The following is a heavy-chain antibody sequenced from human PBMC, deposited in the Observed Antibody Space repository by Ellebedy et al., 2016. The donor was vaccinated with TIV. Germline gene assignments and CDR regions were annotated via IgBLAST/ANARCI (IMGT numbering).Heavy chain of an antibody. J-gene: IGHJ6*02. Sequence: GESLKISCKGSGYMFTYYWITWVRQMPGRGLEWMGRFDPRDSYTDYNPSLQGHVTISTDKSITTAYLQWSSLEASDTAVYYCSRQPRGNAMDVWGQGTTVTVFS. CDR3: SRQPRGNAMDV. CDR1: GYMFTYYW. V-gene: IGHV5-10-1*01. D-gene: IGHD3-10*01. CDR2: FDPRDSYT.